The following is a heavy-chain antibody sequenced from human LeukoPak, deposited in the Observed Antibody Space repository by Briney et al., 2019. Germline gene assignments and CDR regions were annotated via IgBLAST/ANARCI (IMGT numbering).Heavy chain of an antibody. D-gene: IGHD3-22*01. J-gene: IGHJ4*02. V-gene: IGHV4-59*08. Sequence: SETLSLTCTVSGGSITSYYWSWIRQPPGKGLEWIGHISYTGSTNYNPSLKSRVTISVDTSKNQFSLKLSSVTAADTAVYYCASGYYYRGDYWGQGTLVTVSS. CDR3: ASGYYYRGDY. CDR2: ISYTGST. CDR1: GGSITSYY.